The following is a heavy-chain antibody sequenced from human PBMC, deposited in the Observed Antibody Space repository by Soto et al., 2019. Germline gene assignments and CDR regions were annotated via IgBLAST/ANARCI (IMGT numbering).Heavy chain of an antibody. V-gene: IGHV1-18*01. J-gene: IGHJ6*03. D-gene: IGHD3-10*01. CDR2: ISAYNGNT. CDR3: ARSRAYYGSGSRYYYYYYMDV. Sequence: ASVKVSCKASGYTFTSYGISWVRQAPGQGLEWMGWISAYNGNTNYAQKLQGRVTMTTDTSTSTAYMELRSLRSDDTAVYYCARSRAYYGSGSRYYYYYYMDVWGKGTTVTVSS. CDR1: GYTFTSYG.